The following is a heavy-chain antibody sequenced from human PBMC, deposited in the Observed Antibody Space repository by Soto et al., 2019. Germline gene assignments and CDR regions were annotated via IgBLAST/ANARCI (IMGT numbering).Heavy chain of an antibody. CDR2: TSYSGST. V-gene: IGHV4-59*01. Sequence: QVQLQESGPGLVRPSETLSLTCTVSGGSIRGYYWSWIRQPPGKGLEWIGYTSYSGSTNYNPSLKSRVTISVDTSKNQFSLKLSSVTAADTAVYYCAREGGVATPIGMDVWGQGTTVTVSS. D-gene: IGHD5-12*01. CDR3: AREGGVATPIGMDV. CDR1: GGSIRGYY. J-gene: IGHJ6*02.